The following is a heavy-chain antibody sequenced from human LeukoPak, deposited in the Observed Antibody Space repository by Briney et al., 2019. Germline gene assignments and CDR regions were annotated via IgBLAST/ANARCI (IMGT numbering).Heavy chain of an antibody. CDR1: GCSFTSYW. Sequence: GESLKISCKGSGCSFTSYWIGWVRQMPGKGLEWMGIIYPGDSYTTYSPSFQGQVTISADKSISTAYLQWSSLKASDTAMYYCASSYYYGSGSYYLFDYWGQGTLVTVSS. CDR2: IYPGDSYT. D-gene: IGHD3-10*01. J-gene: IGHJ4*02. CDR3: ASSYYYGSGSYYLFDY. V-gene: IGHV5-51*01.